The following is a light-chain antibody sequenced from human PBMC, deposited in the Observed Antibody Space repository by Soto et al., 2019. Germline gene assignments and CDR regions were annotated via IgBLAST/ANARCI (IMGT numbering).Light chain of an antibody. CDR2: GVS. CDR3: HQRQSWPRT. CDR1: QSVSSNY. Sequence: IVLTQSPGTLSLNPGERATLSCLASQSVSSNYFAWYQQKPGQAPRLLIYGVSSRATGIPDRFSGSGSGTDFTLTISRLEPEDFAVYYCHQRQSWPRTFGQGTKVDI. J-gene: IGKJ1*01. V-gene: IGKV3-20*01.